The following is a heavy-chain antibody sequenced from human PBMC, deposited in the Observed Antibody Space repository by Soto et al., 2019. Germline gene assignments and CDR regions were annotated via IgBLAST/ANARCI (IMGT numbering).Heavy chain of an antibody. Sequence: QVQLVQSGAEVKKPGASVKVSCKASGYTFTNYHIYWVRQAPGQGLEWMGIINPGRGSTTYAHKFQGRVTMTRDTSTSTVYMELDSLRSDDTAVYFCARISNSLPDYWGQGTLVTVSS. D-gene: IGHD1-1*01. J-gene: IGHJ4*02. CDR1: GYTFTNYH. V-gene: IGHV1-46*01. CDR3: ARISNSLPDY. CDR2: INPGRGST.